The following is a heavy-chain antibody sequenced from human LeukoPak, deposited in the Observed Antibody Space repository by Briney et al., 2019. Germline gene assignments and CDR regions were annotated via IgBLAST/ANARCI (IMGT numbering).Heavy chain of an antibody. D-gene: IGHD3-10*01. V-gene: IGHV1-18*01. CDR1: GYTFTSYG. J-gene: IGHJ6*03. CDR2: ISAYNGNT. CDR3: ARGQYYYGSGSYYNHYYYYMDV. Sequence: ASVKVSCKASGYTFTSYGISWVRQAPGQGLEWMGWISAYNGNTNYAQKFQGRVTMTRDTSISTAYMELSRLRSEDTAVYYCARGQYYYGSGSYYNHYYYYMDVWGKGTRSPSP.